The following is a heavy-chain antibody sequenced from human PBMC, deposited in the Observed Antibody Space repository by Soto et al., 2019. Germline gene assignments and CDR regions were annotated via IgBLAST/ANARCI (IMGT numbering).Heavy chain of an antibody. CDR2: IDPNSGGT. J-gene: IGHJ6*03. D-gene: IGHD3-10*01. CDR1: GYTFTGYY. Sequence: ASVKVSCKASGYTFTGYYMHWVRQAPGQGLEWMGWIDPNSGGTNYAQKFQGWVTMTRDTSISTAYMELSRLRSDDTAVYYCARGGDYYGSGSSPNYYYYYYMDVWGKGTTVTVSS. V-gene: IGHV1-2*04. CDR3: ARGGDYYGSGSSPNYYYYYYMDV.